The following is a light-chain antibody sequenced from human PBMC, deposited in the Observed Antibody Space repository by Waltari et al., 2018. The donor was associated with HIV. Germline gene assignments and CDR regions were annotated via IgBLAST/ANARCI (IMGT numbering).Light chain of an antibody. V-gene: IGLV2-14*03. Sequence: QSALTQPASVSGSPGQSITISCTGTSSDVGGYSYVSWYQHHPGKAPKLMIFDVSNLPSGVSARFSGSKSGNTASLTISGLQVEDEADYYCSSYTSTTTLEVFGGGTKLTVL. J-gene: IGLJ2*01. CDR3: SSYTSTTTLEV. CDR1: SSDVGGYSY. CDR2: DVS.